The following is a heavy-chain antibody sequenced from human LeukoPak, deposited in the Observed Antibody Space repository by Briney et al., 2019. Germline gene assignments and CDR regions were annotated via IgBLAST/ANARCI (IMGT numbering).Heavy chain of an antibody. CDR1: GFTFSSYA. D-gene: IGHD3-10*01. Sequence: PGGSLRLSCAASGFTFSSYAMHWVRQAPGKGLEWVAVISYDGSNKYYADSVKGRFTISRDNSKNTLYLQMNSLRAEDTAVYYCAKKGYYASGSYFDYWGQGTLVTVSS. J-gene: IGHJ4*02. CDR3: AKKGYYASGSYFDY. CDR2: ISYDGSNK. V-gene: IGHV3-30*04.